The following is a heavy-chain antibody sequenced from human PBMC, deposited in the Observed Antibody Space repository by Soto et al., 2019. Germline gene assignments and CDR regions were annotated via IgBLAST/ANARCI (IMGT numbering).Heavy chain of an antibody. CDR1: GFTFRKYA. CDR2: ISDSDDDT. CDR3: AKDGGVSARYFDT. J-gene: IGHJ4*02. V-gene: IGHV3-23*01. Sequence: EVQLLESGGGLGQPGGSLRLSCTPSGFTFRKYAMSWVRQAPGKGLEWISGISDSDDDTYYADSVRGRFTISRDNSKNTLYLQMNSLRGDDTAVYYCAKDGGVSARYFDTWGQGTLVTVSS. D-gene: IGHD2-8*01.